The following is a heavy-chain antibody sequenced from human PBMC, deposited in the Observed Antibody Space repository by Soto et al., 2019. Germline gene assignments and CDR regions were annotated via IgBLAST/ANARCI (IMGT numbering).Heavy chain of an antibody. Sequence: GESLRLSCAASGFTFSSYAMSWGRQAPGKGLGWVSAISGSGGSTYYADSVKGRFTISRDNSKNTLYLQMTSLRAEDKAVYYCAKGKDYYDSSGYYVYWGEGTVVIVSA. CDR3: AKGKDYYDSSGYYVY. CDR2: ISGSGGST. CDR1: GFTFSSYA. V-gene: IGHV3-23*01. J-gene: IGHJ4*02. D-gene: IGHD3-22*01.